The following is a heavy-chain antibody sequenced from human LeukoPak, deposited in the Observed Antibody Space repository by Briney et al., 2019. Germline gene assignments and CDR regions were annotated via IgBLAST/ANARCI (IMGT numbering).Heavy chain of an antibody. CDR1: GGSFSGYY. Sequence: PSETLSLTCAVYGGSFSGYYRSWIRQPPGKGLEWIGEINHSGSTNYNPSLKSRVTISVDTSKNQFSLMLSSVTAADTAVYYCARGFRATDYFDYWGQGTLVTVSS. J-gene: IGHJ4*02. V-gene: IGHV4-34*01. D-gene: IGHD5-12*01. CDR3: ARGFRATDYFDY. CDR2: INHSGST.